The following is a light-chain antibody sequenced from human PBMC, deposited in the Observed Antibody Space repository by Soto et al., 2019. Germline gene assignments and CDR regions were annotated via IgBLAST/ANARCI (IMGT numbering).Light chain of an antibody. J-gene: IGLJ3*02. CDR1: SSNVGSYNF. CDR2: EVS. CDR3: CSYAGNNALV. V-gene: IGLV2-23*02. Sequence: QSALTQPASVSGSHGQSITISCTGTSSNVGSYNFVSWYRQYPGKAPELIIYEVSQRPSTFFNRFSGSKSGNTASLTISGLQSDDEADYYCCSYAGNNALVFGGGTKVTVL.